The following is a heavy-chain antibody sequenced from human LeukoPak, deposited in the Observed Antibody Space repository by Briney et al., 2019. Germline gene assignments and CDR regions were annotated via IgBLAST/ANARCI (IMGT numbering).Heavy chain of an antibody. J-gene: IGHJ4*02. D-gene: IGHD2/OR15-2a*01. CDR2: ISYDGSNK. V-gene: IGHV3-30-3*01. CDR3: TRGKSLYYFDY. CDR1: GFTFSSYA. Sequence: GGSLRLSCAASGFTFSSYAMHWVRQAPGKGLEWVAVISYDGSNKYYADSVKGRFTISRDNSKNTLYLQMNSLRAEDTAVYYCTRGKSLYYFDYWGQGTLVTVSS.